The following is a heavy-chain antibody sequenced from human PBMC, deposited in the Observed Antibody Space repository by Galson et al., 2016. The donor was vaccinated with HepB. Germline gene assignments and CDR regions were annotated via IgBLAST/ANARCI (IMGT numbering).Heavy chain of an antibody. Sequence: SLRLSCAASGFTFGAYSMHWVRQAPGKGLEWLSAINGVGYGSTTYYRESLKGRFTISRDISKNTLSLQMSSLRAEDTAVYYFVRVRSVGLQDAFDIWGQGTMVTVSS. CDR1: GFTFGAYS. CDR3: VRVRSVGLQDAFDI. V-gene: IGHV3-23*01. J-gene: IGHJ3*02. CDR2: INGVGYGSTT. D-gene: IGHD5-24*01.